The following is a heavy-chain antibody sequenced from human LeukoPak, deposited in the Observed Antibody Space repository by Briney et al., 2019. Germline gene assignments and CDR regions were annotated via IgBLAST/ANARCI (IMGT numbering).Heavy chain of an antibody. V-gene: IGHV3-30*04. Sequence: PGGSLRLSCAASGFTFSSYALHWVRQAPGKGLEWVAVISYDGTTKYYADSMKGRFTISRDNSKNTLYLQMNSLRAEDTAVYYCARDSGQVGALDYWGQGTLVTVSS. CDR3: ARDSGQVGALDY. CDR2: ISYDGTTK. J-gene: IGHJ4*02. CDR1: GFTFSSYA. D-gene: IGHD1-26*01.